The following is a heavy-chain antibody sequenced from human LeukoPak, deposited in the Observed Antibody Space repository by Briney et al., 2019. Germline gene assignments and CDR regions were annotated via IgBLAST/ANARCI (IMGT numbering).Heavy chain of an antibody. Sequence: GGSPRLSCAVSGLTFSSSWMDWVRQAPGKGLEWVASINPDGNKKYSADSVKGRFTISRDNAENSLYLQMNSLRDEDTAVYYCARARPWDSSRSYYFGMDVWGHGTTVTVSS. CDR1: GLTFSSSW. D-gene: IGHD3-22*01. V-gene: IGHV3-7*03. CDR3: ARARPWDSSRSYYFGMDV. CDR2: INPDGNKK. J-gene: IGHJ6*02.